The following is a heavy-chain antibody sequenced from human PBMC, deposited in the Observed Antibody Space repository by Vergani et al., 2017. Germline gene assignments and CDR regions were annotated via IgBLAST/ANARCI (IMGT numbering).Heavy chain of an antibody. V-gene: IGHV3-30*01. CDR1: GFTFSSYA. Sequence: QVQLVESGGGVVQPGRSLRLSCAASGFTFSSYAIHWVRQAPGKGLEWVAVISYDGSNKYYADSVKGRFTISRDNSKNTLYLQMNSLRAEDTAVYYCAREGTIVFDYWGQGTLVTVSS. J-gene: IGHJ4*02. CDR3: AREGTIVFDY. CDR2: ISYDGSNK. D-gene: IGHD3-22*01.